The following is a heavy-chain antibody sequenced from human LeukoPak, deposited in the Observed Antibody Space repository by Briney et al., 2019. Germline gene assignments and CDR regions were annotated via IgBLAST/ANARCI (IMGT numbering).Heavy chain of an antibody. V-gene: IGHV4-59*01. CDR1: GGSISSYY. CDR3: ARGDGDYSF. D-gene: IGHD4-17*01. CDR2: IYCSGST. Sequence: PSETLSLTCTVSGGSISSYYWSWIRQPPGKGLEWIGYIYCSGSTNYNPSLKSRVTVSVDTSKNQFSLKLSSVTAVDTAVYYCARGDGDYSFWGQGTLVTVSS. J-gene: IGHJ4*02.